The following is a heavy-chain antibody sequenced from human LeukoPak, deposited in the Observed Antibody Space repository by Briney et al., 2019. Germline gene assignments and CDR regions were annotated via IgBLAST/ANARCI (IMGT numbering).Heavy chain of an antibody. V-gene: IGHV1-2*02. CDR3: ARAAYYYGSGSYYILNWFDP. Sequence: GASVKVSCKASGYTFTGYYMHWVRQAPGQGLECMGWINPNSGGTNYAQKFQGRVTMTRDTSISTAYMELSRLRSDDTAVYYCARAAYYYGSGSYYILNWFDPWGQGTLVTVSS. CDR2: INPNSGGT. J-gene: IGHJ5*02. D-gene: IGHD3-10*01. CDR1: GYTFTGYY.